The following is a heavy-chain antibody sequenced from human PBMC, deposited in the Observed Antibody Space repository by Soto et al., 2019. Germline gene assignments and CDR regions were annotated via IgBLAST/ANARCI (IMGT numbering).Heavy chain of an antibody. D-gene: IGHD6-19*01. CDR2: ISYDGSNK. CDR3: ARGDSGWYSSYFDY. CDR1: GFTFSSYA. V-gene: IGHV3-30-3*01. J-gene: IGHJ4*02. Sequence: QVQLVESGGGVVQPGRSLRLSCAASGFTFSSYAMHWVRQAPGKGLGWVTVISYDGSNKYYADSVKGRFTISRDNSKNTLYLQMNSLRAEDTTVYYCARGDSGWYSSYFDYWGQGTLVTVSS.